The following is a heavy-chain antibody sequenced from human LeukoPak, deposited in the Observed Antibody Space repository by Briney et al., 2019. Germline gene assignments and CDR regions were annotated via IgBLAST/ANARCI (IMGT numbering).Heavy chain of an antibody. V-gene: IGHV1-2*02. J-gene: IGHJ6*02. Sequence: ASVKVSRKASGYTFTCYYMHWVRQAPGQGLEWMGWINPNSGGTNYAQKFQGRVTMTRDTSISTAYMELSRLRSDDTAVYYCARDGGLTVTTLVYYYYGMDVWGQGTTVTVSS. CDR1: GYTFTCYY. CDR3: ARDGGLTVTTLVYYYYGMDV. CDR2: INPNSGGT. D-gene: IGHD4-11*01.